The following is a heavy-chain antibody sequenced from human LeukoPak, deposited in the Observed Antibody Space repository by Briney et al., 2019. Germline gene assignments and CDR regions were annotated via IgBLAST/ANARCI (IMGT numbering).Heavy chain of an antibody. Sequence: PSETLSLTCAVYGGSFSGYYWSWIRQPPGKGLEWIGEINHGGSTNYNPSLKSRVTISVDTSKNQFSLKLSSVTAADTAVYYCARGSGWYGYGYWGQGTLVTVSS. CDR3: ARGSGWYGYGY. CDR1: GGSFSGYY. J-gene: IGHJ4*02. CDR2: INHGGST. D-gene: IGHD6-19*01. V-gene: IGHV4-34*01.